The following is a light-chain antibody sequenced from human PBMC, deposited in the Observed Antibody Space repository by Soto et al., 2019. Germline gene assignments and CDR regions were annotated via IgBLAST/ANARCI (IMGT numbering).Light chain of an antibody. J-gene: IGLJ1*01. Sequence: QSALTQPASVSGSPGQSITISCTGTSRDVGGYNYVSWYQHHPGKAPKLMIYEVSSRPSGLSNRFSGSKSGNTASLTISGLQAEDEDDYYCSSYTSSSTYVFGTGTKLTVL. CDR1: SRDVGGYNY. V-gene: IGLV2-14*01. CDR2: EVS. CDR3: SSYTSSSTYV.